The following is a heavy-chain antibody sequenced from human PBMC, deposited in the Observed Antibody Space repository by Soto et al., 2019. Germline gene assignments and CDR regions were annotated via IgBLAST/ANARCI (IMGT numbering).Heavy chain of an antibody. CDR3: ARDSKKIRAMVKGNWFDP. V-gene: IGHV1-69*13. D-gene: IGHD5-18*01. CDR1: GCTFSSYA. CDR2: IIPIFGTA. J-gene: IGHJ5*02. Sequence: ASVKVSCKACGCTFSSYAISWVGQAGGQGREWMGGIIPIFGTANYAQKFQGRVTITADESTSTAYMELSSLRSEDTAVYYCARDSKKIRAMVKGNWFDPWGQGTLVTVSS.